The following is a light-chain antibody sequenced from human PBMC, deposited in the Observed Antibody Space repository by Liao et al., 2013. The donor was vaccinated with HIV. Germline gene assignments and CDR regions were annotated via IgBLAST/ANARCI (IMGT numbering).Light chain of an antibody. CDR1: KLGDKY. Sequence: SYELTQPPSVSVSPGQTATITCSGDKLGDKYVAWYQQKPGLSPVEVLYQDNNRPSGIPERFSGSNSGNKATLTIRGTQVMDEADYYCQAWDSRSADVVFGGGTKLTVL. J-gene: IGLJ3*02. V-gene: IGLV3-1*01. CDR3: QAWDSRSADVV. CDR2: QDN.